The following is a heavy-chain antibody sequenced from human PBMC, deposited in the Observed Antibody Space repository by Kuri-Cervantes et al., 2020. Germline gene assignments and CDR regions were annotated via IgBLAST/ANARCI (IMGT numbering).Heavy chain of an antibody. CDR1: GFTFSSYA. J-gene: IGHJ6*02. Sequence: GGSLRLSCAASGFTFSSYAMHWVRQAPGKGLEWVAVISYDGSNKYYADSVKGRFTISGDNSKNALYLQMNSLRAEDTAVYYCARDRRPAATYYYYYGMDVWGQGTTVTVSS. CDR3: ARDRRPAATYYYYYGMDV. D-gene: IGHD2-2*01. CDR2: ISYDGSNK. V-gene: IGHV3-30-3*01.